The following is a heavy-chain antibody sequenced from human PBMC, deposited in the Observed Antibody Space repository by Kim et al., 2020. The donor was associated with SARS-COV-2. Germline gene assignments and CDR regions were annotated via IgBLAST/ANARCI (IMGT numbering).Heavy chain of an antibody. CDR3: ARDGTAGDFDY. CDR2: ST. V-gene: IGHV3-74*01. Sequence: STTYAGSVKGRFTVSRDNAKNTLYLQLNSLRAEDTAVYYCARDGTAGDFDYWGQGTLVTVSS. J-gene: IGHJ4*02.